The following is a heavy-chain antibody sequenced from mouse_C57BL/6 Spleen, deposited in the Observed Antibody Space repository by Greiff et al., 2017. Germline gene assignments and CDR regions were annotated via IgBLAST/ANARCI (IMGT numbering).Heavy chain of an antibody. D-gene: IGHD1-1*01. V-gene: IGHV1-64*01. CDR3: AKEGGYYGSSHFDY. J-gene: IGHJ2*01. CDR2: IHPNSGST. CDR1: GYTFTSYW. Sequence: QVQLQQPGAELVKPGASVKLSCKASGYTFTSYWMHWVKQRPGQGLEWIGMIHPNSGSTNYNEKFKSKATLTVDKSSSTAYMQLSSLTSEDSAVYYCAKEGGYYGSSHFDYWGQGTTLTVSS.